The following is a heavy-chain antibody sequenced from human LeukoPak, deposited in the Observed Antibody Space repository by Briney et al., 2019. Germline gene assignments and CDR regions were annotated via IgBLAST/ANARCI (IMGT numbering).Heavy chain of an antibody. J-gene: IGHJ6*02. D-gene: IGHD1-1*01. CDR1: GFTFSSYD. V-gene: IGHV3-13*01. CDR2: IGTAGDT. CDR3: ARESELEFGYYGMDV. Sequence: GGSLRLSCAASGFTFSSYDMHWVRQATGKGLEWVSAIGTAGDTYYPGSVKGRFTISRENAKSSLYLQMNSLRAGDTAVYYCARESELEFGYYGMDVWGQGTTVTVSS.